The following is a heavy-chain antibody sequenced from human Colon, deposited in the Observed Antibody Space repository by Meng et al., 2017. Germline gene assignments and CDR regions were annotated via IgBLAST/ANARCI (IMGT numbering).Heavy chain of an antibody. CDR3: ASSDHYRSDY. CDR2: TSHSDST. Sequence: VQLVAPGQGLGKPSKTPSLASAVAVGSDSRSGWWSWPRQPPGKVVRLIGKTSHSDSTKYSPSRKRRVTISLAKSKNQLSLKLNSVTAAVTAVYYCASSDHYRSDYWGQGTLVTVSS. J-gene: IGHJ4*02. V-gene: IGHV4-4*02. CDR1: VGSDSRSGW. D-gene: IGHD3-22*01.